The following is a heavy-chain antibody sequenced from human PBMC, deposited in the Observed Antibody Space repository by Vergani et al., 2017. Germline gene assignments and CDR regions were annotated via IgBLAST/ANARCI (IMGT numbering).Heavy chain of an antibody. CDR3: APVSTHGPTTSHFHYMDV. CDR1: CVSISSVYHC. J-gene: IGHJ6*03. Sequence: QVQLQESGPGVVKPSQTLSLTCSVSCVSISSVYHCLTWLRQRPGKGLEWIGYILYSGTTYDNPSLRSRLTISVDTSQNQFSLKLRSVSAADTAVYYCAPVSTHGPTTSHFHYMDVWGKGTTVVVSS. CDR2: ILYSGTT. D-gene: IGHD2/OR15-2a*01. V-gene: IGHV4-31*03.